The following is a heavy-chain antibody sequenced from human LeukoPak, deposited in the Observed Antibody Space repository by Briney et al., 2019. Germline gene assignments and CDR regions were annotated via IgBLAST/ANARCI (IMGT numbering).Heavy chain of an antibody. CDR2: IIPILGIA. CDR3: ARDQRWELDYFDY. CDR1: GGTFSSYA. J-gene: IGHJ4*02. D-gene: IGHD1-26*01. Sequence: ASVKVSCKASGGTFSSYAISWVRQAPGQGLEWMGRIIPILGIANYAQKLQGRVTMTTDTSTSTAYMELRSLRSDDTAVYYCARDQRWELDYFDYWGQGTLVTVSS. V-gene: IGHV1-69*04.